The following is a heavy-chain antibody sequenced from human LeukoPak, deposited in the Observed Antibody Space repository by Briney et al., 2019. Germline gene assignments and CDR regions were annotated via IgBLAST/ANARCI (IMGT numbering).Heavy chain of an antibody. V-gene: IGHV1-2*02. J-gene: IGHJ6*03. CDR3: AREGYDFWSCSHSYYYFMDV. Sequence: ASVKVSCKASGYTFTGYYMHWVRQAPGQGLEWMGWINPNSGGTNYAQKFQGRVTMTRDTTISAAYMEVRRVRCEDRAVYYCAREGYDFWSCSHSYYYFMDVWGKGTTVTVSS. CDR1: GYTFTGYY. CDR2: INPNSGGT. D-gene: IGHD3-3*01.